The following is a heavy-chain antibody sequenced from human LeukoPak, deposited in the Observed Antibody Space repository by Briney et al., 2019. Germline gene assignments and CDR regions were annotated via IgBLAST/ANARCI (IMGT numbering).Heavy chain of an antibody. CDR3: AREKGKTDY. CDR2: IFYSGST. J-gene: IGHJ4*02. V-gene: IGHV4-39*07. Sequence: PSETLSLTCTVSSGSISTSNYYWGWVRQPPGKALEWIGNIFYSGSTYYSPSLKSRVTISLDTSRNQFSLKLSSVTAADTAVYYCAREKGKTDYWGQGTLVTVSS. CDR1: SGSISTSNYY. D-gene: IGHD3-10*01.